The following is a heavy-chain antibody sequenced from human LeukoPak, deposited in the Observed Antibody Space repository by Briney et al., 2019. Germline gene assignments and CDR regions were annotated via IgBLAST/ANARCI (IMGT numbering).Heavy chain of an antibody. D-gene: IGHD3-3*01. CDR2: IYPGDSDT. CDR3: ARLDYDFWSADRGNWFDP. Sequence: GESLQISCNGSGYSFTSYCIGWVRQMPRKGLEWMGTIYPGDSDTRYSPSFQGQVTISADKSISTAYLQWSSLKASDTAMYYCARLDYDFWSADRGNWFDPWGQGTLVTVSS. V-gene: IGHV5-51*01. J-gene: IGHJ5*02. CDR1: GYSFTSYC.